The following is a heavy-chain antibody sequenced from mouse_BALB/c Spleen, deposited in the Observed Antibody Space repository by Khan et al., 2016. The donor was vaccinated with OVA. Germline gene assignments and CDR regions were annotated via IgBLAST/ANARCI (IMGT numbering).Heavy chain of an antibody. CDR3: GIYGSRRDC. Sequence: QVQLQQSGAELMKPGASVKLSCIATDFTFSNYWIEWVKQWPGHGLEWIGQILPGSGDTIYNDKYEGKATFTADTSSNTAYIQLSSLTSDDSAVYYSGIYGSRRDCWGQGTTLTVSS. V-gene: IGHV1-9*01. D-gene: IGHD1-1*01. CDR2: ILPGSGDT. CDR1: DFTFSNYW. J-gene: IGHJ2*01.